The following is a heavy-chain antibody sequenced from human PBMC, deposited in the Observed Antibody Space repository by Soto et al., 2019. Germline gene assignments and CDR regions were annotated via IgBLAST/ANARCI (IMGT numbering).Heavy chain of an antibody. V-gene: IGHV3-23*01. J-gene: IGHJ2*01. CDR3: AKVYSYGILQYFDL. CDR2: ISGSGGSI. Sequence: EVQLLESGGGLVQPGGSLRLSCAASGFTFSSYAMSWVRQAPGKGLEWVSAISGSGGSIYYADSVKGRFTNSRDNSKNTLYLQMNSLRAEDTAVYYCAKVYSYGILQYFDLWGRGTLVTVSS. CDR1: GFTFSSYA. D-gene: IGHD5-18*01.